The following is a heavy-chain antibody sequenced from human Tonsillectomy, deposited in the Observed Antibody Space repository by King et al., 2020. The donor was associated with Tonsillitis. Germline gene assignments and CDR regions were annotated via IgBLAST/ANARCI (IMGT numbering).Heavy chain of an antibody. CDR3: ARITYYDSGDHFDF. CDR2: ISGSRSTI. CDR1: GFTFSTYT. D-gene: IGHD3-22*01. Sequence: VQLVESGGGLVRPGGSLKLSCVASGFTFSTYTMNWVRQAPGKGLEWISDISGSRSTIYYADSVKGRFTISRDNAKNSLFLQMNSLSAEDTAVYFCARITYYDSGDHFDFWGQGTLVTVSS. V-gene: IGHV3-48*01. J-gene: IGHJ4*02.